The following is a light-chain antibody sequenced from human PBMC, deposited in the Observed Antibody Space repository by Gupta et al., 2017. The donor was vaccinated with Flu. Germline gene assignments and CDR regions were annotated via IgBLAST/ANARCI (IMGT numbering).Light chain of an antibody. J-gene: IGLJ2*01. Sequence: TVTLTCASRTGAIASEYEPNWYQQTTGDATKVMIYNTSNNTAGNDGRFSGNQVGSTAALTISGGQAEDDAEYYCRTYSGSNNVVFGGGTKLTVL. V-gene: IGLV7-43*01. CDR2: NTS. CDR3: RTYSGSNNVV. CDR1: TGAIASEYE.